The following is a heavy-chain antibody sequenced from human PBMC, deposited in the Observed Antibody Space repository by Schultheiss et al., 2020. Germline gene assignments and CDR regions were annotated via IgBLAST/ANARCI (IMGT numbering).Heavy chain of an antibody. V-gene: IGHV3-7*01. CDR2: IKQDGSEK. CDR3: ARDLAAADTFDY. CDR1: GFTFSSYS. J-gene: IGHJ4*02. D-gene: IGHD6-13*01. Sequence: WSLRLSCAASGFTFSSYSMHWVRQAPGKGLDWVANIKQDGSEKYYVDSVKGRFTISRDNAKNSLYLQMNSLRAEDTAMYYCARDLAAADTFDYWGQGTLVTVSS.